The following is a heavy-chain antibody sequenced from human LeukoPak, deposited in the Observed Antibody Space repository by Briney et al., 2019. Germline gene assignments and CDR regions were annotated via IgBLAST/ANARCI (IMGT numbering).Heavy chain of an antibody. D-gene: IGHD2-15*01. V-gene: IGHV3-21*01. CDR1: GFTFSSYS. CDR3: ARGPKYCSGGSCQDY. Sequence: GGSLRLSCAASGFTFSSYSMNWVRQAPGKGLEWVSSISSSSSYIYYADSVKGRFTISRDNAKNSLYLQMNSLRAEDTAVYYCARGPKYCSGGSCQDYWGQGTLVTVSS. J-gene: IGHJ4*02. CDR2: ISSSSSYI.